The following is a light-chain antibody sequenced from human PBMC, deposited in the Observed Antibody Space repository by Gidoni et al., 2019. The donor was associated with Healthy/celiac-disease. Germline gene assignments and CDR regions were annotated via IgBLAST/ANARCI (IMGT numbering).Light chain of an antibody. CDR3: QQGYSTPVT. J-gene: IGKJ5*01. V-gene: IGKV1-39*01. Sequence: DIQMTQSPSSLSASVGDRVTITCRASQSISSYLNWYQQKPGKAPKLLIYAASSLQSGVPSRFSGSGSGTDFTLTISSLQPEDFATYYCQQGYSTPVTFXHXTRLEIK. CDR1: QSISSY. CDR2: AAS.